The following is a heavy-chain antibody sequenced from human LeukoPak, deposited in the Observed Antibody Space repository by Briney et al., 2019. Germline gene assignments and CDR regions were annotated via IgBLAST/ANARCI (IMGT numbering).Heavy chain of an antibody. J-gene: IGHJ6*03. CDR2: IWYDGSNK. D-gene: IGHD1-26*01. CDR1: GFTFSNYW. Sequence: PGGSLRLSCAVSGFTFSNYWMTWVRQAPGKGLEWVAVIWYDGSNKYYADSVKGRFTTSRDNSQNTLYLQMNSLRAEDTAVYYCARYSRVGATYMDVWGKGTTVTVSS. CDR3: ARYSRVGATYMDV. V-gene: IGHV3-33*08.